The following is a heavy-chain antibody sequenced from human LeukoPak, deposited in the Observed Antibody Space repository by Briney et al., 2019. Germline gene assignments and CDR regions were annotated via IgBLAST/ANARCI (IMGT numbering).Heavy chain of an antibody. J-gene: IGHJ6*03. CDR1: GGTFSSYA. CDR3: ARDHSGGSSNSYYYYYMDV. D-gene: IGHD2-15*01. CDR2: IIPIFGTA. Sequence: SVKVSCKASGGTFSSYAISWVRQAPGQGLEWMGGIIPIFGTANYAQKFQGRVTITADESTSTAYMELSSLRSEDTAVYYCARDHSGGSSNSYYYYYMDVWGKGTTVTVSS. V-gene: IGHV1-69*13.